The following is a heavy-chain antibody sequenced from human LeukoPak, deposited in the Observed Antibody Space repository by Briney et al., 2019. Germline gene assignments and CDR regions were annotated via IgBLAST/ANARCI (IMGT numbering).Heavy chain of an antibody. J-gene: IGHJ4*02. D-gene: IGHD3-22*01. V-gene: IGHV4-39*07. CDR1: GGSISSSSYY. CDR3: ARGSGYYYGDFDY. Sequence: SETLSLTCTVSGGSISSSSYYWGWIRQPPGKGLEWIGSIYYSGSTNSNPSLKSRVTISVDTSKNQFSLSLSSVTAADTAVYYCARGSGYYYGDFDYWGQGTLVTVSS. CDR2: IYYSGST.